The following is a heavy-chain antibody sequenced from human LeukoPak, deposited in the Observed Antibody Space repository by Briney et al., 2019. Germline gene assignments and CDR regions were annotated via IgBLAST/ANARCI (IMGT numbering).Heavy chain of an antibody. CDR3: AISTMPRGYFLGPDDYYGMDV. Sequence: ASVKVSCKASGYTFTSYGISWVRQAPGQGLEWMGWISAYNGNTNYAQKLQGRVTMTTDTSTSTAYMELRSLRSDDTAVYYCAISTMPRGYFLGPDDYYGMDVWGQGTTVTVSS. CDR1: GYTFTSYG. V-gene: IGHV1-18*01. CDR2: ISAYNGNT. J-gene: IGHJ6*02. D-gene: IGHD3-22*01.